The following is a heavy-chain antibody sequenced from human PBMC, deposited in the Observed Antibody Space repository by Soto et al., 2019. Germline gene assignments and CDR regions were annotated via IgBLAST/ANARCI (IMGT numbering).Heavy chain of an antibody. CDR3: ARSGDNYNRLDY. V-gene: IGHV3-11*06. D-gene: IGHD1-1*01. J-gene: IGHJ4*02. CDR1: GFTFSDYY. Sequence: GGSLRLSCEGSGFTFSDYYISWIRQAPGKGLEWISYSSNSGTFSRYADSVKGRFSISRDNAKNLLYLQMNSLRAEDTAVYYCARSGDNYNRLDYWGQGTPVTVSS. CDR2: SSNSGTFS.